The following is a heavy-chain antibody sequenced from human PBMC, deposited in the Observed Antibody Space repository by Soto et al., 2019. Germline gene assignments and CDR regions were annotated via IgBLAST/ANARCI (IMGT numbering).Heavy chain of an antibody. J-gene: IGHJ4*02. V-gene: IGHV3-23*01. D-gene: IGHD2-2*01. Sequence: EVQLLESGGGLVQPGGSLRLSCAASGFTFSNYDMSWVRQAPGKGLEWVPTISGGGGTIYYADSVKGRFTISRDNSKNTLYMQMNSLRAEDTAVYYCAKRPASLVCFDYWGQGTLVTVSS. CDR1: GFTFSNYD. CDR3: AKRPASLVCFDY. CDR2: ISGGGGTI.